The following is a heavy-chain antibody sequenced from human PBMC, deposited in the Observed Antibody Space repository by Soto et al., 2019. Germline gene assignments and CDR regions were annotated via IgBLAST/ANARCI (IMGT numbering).Heavy chain of an antibody. CDR3: ASSVLVTSTMNYFDL. CDR2: IYPDDSDT. J-gene: IGHJ4*02. V-gene: IGHV5-51*01. D-gene: IGHD2-8*02. Sequence: ESLKISCQASGYSFSNFWSAWVRQMPGEGLEWLGIIYPDDSDTRYRPYFLGQVTISADKSIKTTYLQWSSLKASDTAIYFCASSVLVTSTMNYFDLWGQGTLVTVSS. CDR1: GYSFSNFW.